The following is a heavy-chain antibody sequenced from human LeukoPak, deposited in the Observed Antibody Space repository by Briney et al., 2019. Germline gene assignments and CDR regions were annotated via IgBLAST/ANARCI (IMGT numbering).Heavy chain of an antibody. Sequence: SETLSLTCAVYGGSFSGYYWSWIRQPPGKGLEWIGEINHSGSTNYNPSLKSRVTISVDTSKNQFSLKLSSVTAADTAVYYCARGCVTMVRGVIITYAFDIWGQGKMVTVSS. CDR1: GGSFSGYY. CDR3: ARGCVTMVRGVIITYAFDI. D-gene: IGHD3-10*01. J-gene: IGHJ3*02. CDR2: INHSGST. V-gene: IGHV4-34*01.